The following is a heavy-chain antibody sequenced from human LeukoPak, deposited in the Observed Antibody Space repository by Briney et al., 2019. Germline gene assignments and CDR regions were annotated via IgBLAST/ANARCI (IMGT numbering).Heavy chain of an antibody. CDR1: GYTFTSYD. CDR2: MNPNSGNT. V-gene: IGHV1-8*01. Sequence: ASVKVSCKASGYTFTSYDINWVRQATGQGLEWMGWMNPNSGNTGYAQKFQGRVTMTRNTSISTAYMELRSLRSDDTAVYYCARSPPYCSSTSCSTFDYWGQGTLVTVSS. D-gene: IGHD2-2*01. CDR3: ARSPPYCSSTSCSTFDY. J-gene: IGHJ4*02.